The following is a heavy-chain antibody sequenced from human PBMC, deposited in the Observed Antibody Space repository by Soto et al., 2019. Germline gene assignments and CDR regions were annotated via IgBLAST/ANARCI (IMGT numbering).Heavy chain of an antibody. Sequence: PGGSLRLSCAASGFTFSSYAMSWVRQAPGKGLEWVSAISGSGGSTYYADSVKGRFTISRDNSKNTLYLQMNSLRAEDTAVYYCAKRFLITMVRGVLTPPGYFDYSGQAILVTVSS. CDR2: ISGSGGST. V-gene: IGHV3-23*01. CDR3: AKRFLITMVRGVLTPPGYFDY. J-gene: IGHJ4*02. CDR1: GFTFSSYA. D-gene: IGHD3-10*01.